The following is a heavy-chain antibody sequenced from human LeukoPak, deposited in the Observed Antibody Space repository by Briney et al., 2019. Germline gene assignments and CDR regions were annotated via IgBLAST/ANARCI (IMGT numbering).Heavy chain of an antibody. Sequence: ASVKVSXKASGYTFTGYYMHWVRQAPGQGLEWMGRINPNSGGTNYAQKFQGRVTMTRDTSISTVYMELSRLRSDDTAVYYCARPHTVLYNWFDPWGQGTLVTVSS. V-gene: IGHV1-2*06. J-gene: IGHJ5*02. CDR1: GYTFTGYY. CDR2: INPNSGGT. D-gene: IGHD4-11*01. CDR3: ARPHTVLYNWFDP.